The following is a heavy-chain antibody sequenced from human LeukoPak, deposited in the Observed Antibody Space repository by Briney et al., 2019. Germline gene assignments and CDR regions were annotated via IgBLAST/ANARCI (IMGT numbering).Heavy chain of an antibody. V-gene: IGHV3-48*03. CDR3: ARGRCSSTSCYTFDP. CDR2: ISSSGSTI. J-gene: IGHJ5*02. Sequence: GSLRLSCAASGFTFSSYEMNWVRQAPGKGLEWVSYISSSGSTIYYADSVKGRFTISRDNAKNSLYLQMNSLRAEDTAVYYCARGRCSSTSCYTFDPWGQGTLVTVSS. CDR1: GFTFSSYE. D-gene: IGHD2-2*02.